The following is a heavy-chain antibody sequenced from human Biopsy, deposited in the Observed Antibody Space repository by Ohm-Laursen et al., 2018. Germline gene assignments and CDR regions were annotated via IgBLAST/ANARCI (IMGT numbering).Heavy chain of an antibody. D-gene: IGHD3-16*01. CDR3: STGGGDFYYNGMDV. J-gene: IGHJ6*02. Sequence: SLRLSCAASGFTFNRYWMNWVRQAPGKGLEWVGRIKSKFDGETTDYAAPVKGRFIISRDDSKSTLFLQMNSLKVEDTGVYFCSTGGGDFYYNGMDVWGQGTTVTVSS. V-gene: IGHV3-15*01. CDR1: GFTFNRYW. CDR2: IKSKFDGETT.